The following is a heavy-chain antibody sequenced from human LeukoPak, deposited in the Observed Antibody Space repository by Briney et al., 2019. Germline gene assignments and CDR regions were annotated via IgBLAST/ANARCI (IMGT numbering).Heavy chain of an antibody. V-gene: IGHV3-30*04. J-gene: IGHJ3*01. CDR2: ISKDESFI. CDR3: VRERDGFDV. Sequence: GGSLRLSCAASGFTFRNDIMNWVRQAPGKGLEWVAVISKDESFIHYADSVKGRFTISRDTSRNTLFLQMDSLRAEDTALYYCVRERDGFDVWGQGTMVTVSS. CDR1: GFTFRNDI.